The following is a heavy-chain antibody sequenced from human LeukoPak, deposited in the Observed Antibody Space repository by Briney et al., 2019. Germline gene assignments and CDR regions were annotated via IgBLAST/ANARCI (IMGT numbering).Heavy chain of an antibody. Sequence: PGGSLRLSCAASGFTVSSNYMSWVRQAPGKGLEWVSGIYSGGSTYYADSVKGRFTISRHDSKSTLYLQMNSLRAEDTAVYYCEAWVRATGLDIWGQGTMVTVSS. J-gene: IGHJ3*02. CDR2: IYSGGST. CDR3: EAWVRATGLDI. D-gene: IGHD1-26*01. V-gene: IGHV3-53*04. CDR1: GFTVSSNY.